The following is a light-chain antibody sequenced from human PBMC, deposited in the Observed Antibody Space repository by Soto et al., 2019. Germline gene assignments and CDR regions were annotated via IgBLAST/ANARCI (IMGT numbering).Light chain of an antibody. V-gene: IGKV1-5*01. CDR3: QHMRT. CDR1: QNIYNW. Sequence: DIQMTQSPSTLSASVGDRVTITCRASQNIYNWIAWYQQKPGKAPKFLIYDASTLESGVPSRFSGRGFGTEFSFTISSLQPDDFGTYYCQHMRTVGQGTKVDIK. J-gene: IGKJ1*01. CDR2: DAS.